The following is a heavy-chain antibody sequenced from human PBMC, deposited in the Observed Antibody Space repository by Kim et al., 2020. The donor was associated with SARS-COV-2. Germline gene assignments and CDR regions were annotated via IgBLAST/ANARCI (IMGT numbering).Heavy chain of an antibody. CDR3: ARGHYYYGSGSYYWSWFDP. V-gene: IGHV4-61*02. CDR1: GGSISSGSYY. D-gene: IGHD3-10*01. Sequence: SETLSLTCTVSGGSISSGSYYWSWIRQPAGKGLEWIGRIYTSGSTNYNPSLKSRVTISVDTSKNQFSLKLSSVTAADTAVYYCARGHYYYGSGSYYWSWFDPWGQGTLVTVSS. J-gene: IGHJ5*02. CDR2: IYTSGST.